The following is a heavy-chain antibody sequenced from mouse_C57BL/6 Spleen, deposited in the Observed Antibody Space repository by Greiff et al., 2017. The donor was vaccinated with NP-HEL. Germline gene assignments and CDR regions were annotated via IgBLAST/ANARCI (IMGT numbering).Heavy chain of an antibody. D-gene: IGHD2-3*01. CDR1: GYTFTSYW. CDR2: IHPNSGST. V-gene: IGHV1-64*01. J-gene: IGHJ4*01. Sequence: VQLQQSGAELVKPGASVKLSCKASGYTFTSYWMHWVKQRPGQGLEWIGMIHPNSGSTNYNEKFKSKATLTVDKSSSTAYMQLSSLTSEDSAVYYCAGGGYYPDYAMDYWGQGTSVTVSS. CDR3: AGGGYYPDYAMDY.